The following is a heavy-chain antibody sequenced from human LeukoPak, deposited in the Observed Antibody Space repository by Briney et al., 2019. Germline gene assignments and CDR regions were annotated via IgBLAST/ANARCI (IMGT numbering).Heavy chain of an antibody. J-gene: IGHJ6*02. D-gene: IGHD3-16*01. Sequence: ASVKVSCKASGGTFSSYAISWVRQAPGQGLEWMGRIIPILGIANYAQKFQGRVTITADKSTSTAYMELSSLRSEDTAVYYCARDVQPGAENRGSPQNYYYYGMDVWGQGTTVTVSS. CDR2: IIPILGIA. CDR1: GGTFSSYA. CDR3: ARDVQPGAENRGSPQNYYYYGMDV. V-gene: IGHV1-69*04.